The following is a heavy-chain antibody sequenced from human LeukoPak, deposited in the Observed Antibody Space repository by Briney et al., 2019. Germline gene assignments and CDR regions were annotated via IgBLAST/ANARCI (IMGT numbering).Heavy chain of an antibody. D-gene: IGHD3-10*01. CDR3: XXGPSMVRGVINYFDY. Sequence: ASETLSLTCAVSGGSISSGGHSWSWIRQPPGKGLEWIGYIYYSGSTYYNPSLKSRVTISVDTSKNQFSLKLSSVTAADTAVYXXXXGPSMVRGVINYFDYWGQGTLVTVSS. J-gene: IGHJ4*02. V-gene: IGHV4-30-4*07. CDR2: IYYSGST. CDR1: GGSISSGGHS.